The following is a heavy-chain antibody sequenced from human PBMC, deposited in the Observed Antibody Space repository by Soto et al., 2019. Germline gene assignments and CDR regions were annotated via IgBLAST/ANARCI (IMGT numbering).Heavy chain of an antibody. V-gene: IGHV3-49*03. D-gene: IGHD2-15*01. J-gene: IGHJ4*02. CDR1: GFTFGDYA. CDR2: IRSKAYGGTT. CDR3: TAGYCSGGSCYPWDS. Sequence: PGGSLRFSCTASGFTFGDYAMSWFRQAPGKGLEWVGFIRSKAYGGTTEYAASVKGRFTISRDDSKSIAYLQMDSLKTEDTAVYYCTAGYCSGGSCYPWDSWRQGTLVTVSS.